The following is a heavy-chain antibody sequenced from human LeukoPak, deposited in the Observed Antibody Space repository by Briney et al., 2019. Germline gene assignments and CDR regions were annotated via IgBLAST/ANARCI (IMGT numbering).Heavy chain of an antibody. V-gene: IGHV4-30-2*01. D-gene: IGHD5-18*01. CDR3: ASGGYSYGFDY. Sequence: SETLSLTCTASGDSISNYSWSWIRQPPGKGLEWIGYIYHNGNTYYSPSLKSRVTISVDRSKNQLSLKLSSVTAADTAMYYCASGGYSYGFDYWGQGTLVTVSS. CDR2: IYHNGNT. CDR1: GDSISNYS. J-gene: IGHJ4*02.